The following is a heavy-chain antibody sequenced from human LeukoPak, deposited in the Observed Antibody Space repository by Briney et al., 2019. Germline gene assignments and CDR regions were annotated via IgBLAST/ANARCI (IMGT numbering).Heavy chain of an antibody. CDR2: IKEDGSQT. CDR3: AKSLDY. Sequence: PGGSLRLSCVASGFTFSRSWMDWVRQAPGKGLEWVANIKEDGSQTYYVDSAKGRFTISRDNAKNSLYLQMDSLRVEDTAIYYYAKSLDYWGRGTLVTVSS. CDR1: GFTFSRSW. J-gene: IGHJ4*02. V-gene: IGHV3-7*01.